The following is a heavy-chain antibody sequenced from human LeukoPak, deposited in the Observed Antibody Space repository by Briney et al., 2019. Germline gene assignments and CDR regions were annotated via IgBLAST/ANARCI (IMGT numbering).Heavy chain of an antibody. CDR2: ISGSSSYI. CDR3: ARGVGQQLSWFDP. Sequence: EGSLRLSCAASGFTFSSYSMNWVRQAPGKGLEWVSSISGSSSYIYYADSVKGRFTISRDNAKNSLYLQMNSLRAEDTAVYYCARGVGQQLSWFDPWGQGTLVTVSS. J-gene: IGHJ5*02. CDR1: GFTFSSYS. D-gene: IGHD6-13*01. V-gene: IGHV3-21*01.